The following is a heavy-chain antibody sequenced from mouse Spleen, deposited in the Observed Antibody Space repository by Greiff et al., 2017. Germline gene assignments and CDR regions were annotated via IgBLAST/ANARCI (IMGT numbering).Heavy chain of an antibody. Sequence: VMLVESGPGLVQPSQSLSITCTVSGFSLTSYGVHWVRQSPGKGLEWLGVIWSGGSTDYNAAFISRLSISKDNSKSQVFFKMNSLQADDTAIYYCARYGNYVGGAMDYWGQGTSVTVSS. CDR2: IWSGGST. V-gene: IGHV2-2*01. CDR1: GFSLTSYG. D-gene: IGHD2-1*01. J-gene: IGHJ4*01. CDR3: ARYGNYVGGAMDY.